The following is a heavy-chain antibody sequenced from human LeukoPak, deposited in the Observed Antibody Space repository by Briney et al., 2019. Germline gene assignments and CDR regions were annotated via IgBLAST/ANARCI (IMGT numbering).Heavy chain of an antibody. J-gene: IGHJ4*02. D-gene: IGHD1-26*01. Sequence: PGGSLRLSCAASGFTFSSYSMNWVRQAPGKGLEWVSSISSSSSYIYYADSVKGRFTISRDNAKNSLYLQMNSLRAEDTAVYYCARETNFDQWKLLDYWGQGTLVTVSS. CDR2: ISSSSSYI. V-gene: IGHV3-21*01. CDR3: ARETNFDQWKLLDY. CDR1: GFTFSSYS.